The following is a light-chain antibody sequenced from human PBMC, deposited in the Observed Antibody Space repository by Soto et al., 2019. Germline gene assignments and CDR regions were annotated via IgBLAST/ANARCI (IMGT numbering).Light chain of an antibody. CDR2: DAS. Sequence: EIVLTQSPATLSLSPGERATLSCRASQSVSRYLAWYQQKPGQAPRLLIYDASNRATGIPARFSGSGSGTDFNLTISSLEPEDFAVYYCQQRSNWLTFGGGTKVEIK. CDR1: QSVSRY. V-gene: IGKV3-11*01. J-gene: IGKJ4*01. CDR3: QQRSNWLT.